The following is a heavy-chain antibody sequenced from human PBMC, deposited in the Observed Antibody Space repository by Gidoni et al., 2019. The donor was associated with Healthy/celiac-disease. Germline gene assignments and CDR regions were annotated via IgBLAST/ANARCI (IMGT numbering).Heavy chain of an antibody. Sequence: QVQLQESGPGLVKPSETLSLTCTVSGGSISSYYWSWIRQPTGKGLEWIGYIYYSGSTNYNPPLKSRVTISVDTSKNQFSLKLSSVTAADTAVYYCARHDYYDSSGYYGSDSWFDPWGQGTLVTVSS. V-gene: IGHV4-59*08. D-gene: IGHD3-22*01. CDR1: GGSISSYY. CDR3: ARHDYYDSSGYYGSDSWFDP. J-gene: IGHJ5*02. CDR2: IYYSGST.